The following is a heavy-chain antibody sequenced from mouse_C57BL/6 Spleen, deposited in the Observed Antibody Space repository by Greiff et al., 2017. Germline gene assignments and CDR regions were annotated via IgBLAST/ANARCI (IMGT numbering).Heavy chain of an antibody. V-gene: IGHV1-9*01. CDR3: ARKEYAIAY. CDR2: LLPGSGST. J-gene: IGHJ4*01. Sequence: LVESGAELMKPGASVKLSCKATGYTFTGYWIEWVKQRPGHGLEWIGELLPGSGSTNYNETFHGKATFTADTSSNTAYMQLRSLTTDVSAIYYCARKEYAIAYWGQGTSVTVSS. CDR1: GYTFTGYW.